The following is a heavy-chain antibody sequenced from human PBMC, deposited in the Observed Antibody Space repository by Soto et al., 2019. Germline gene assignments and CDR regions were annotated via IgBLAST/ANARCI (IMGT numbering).Heavy chain of an antibody. CDR3: AKYLLAVAGYLHGMDV. D-gene: IGHD6-19*01. CDR1: GFTFSSYG. V-gene: IGHV3-30*18. Sequence: QVQLVESGGGVVQPGRSLRLSCAASGFTFSSYGMHWVRQAPGKGLEWVAVISHDGSNKYFADSVKGRFTISRDNSQNTLYLQMNSLRAEDTAVYYCAKYLLAVAGYLHGMDVWGQGTTVTVSS. J-gene: IGHJ6*02. CDR2: ISHDGSNK.